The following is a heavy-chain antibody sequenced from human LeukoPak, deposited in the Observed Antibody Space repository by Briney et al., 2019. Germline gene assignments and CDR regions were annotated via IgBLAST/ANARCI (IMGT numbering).Heavy chain of an antibody. CDR2: INYSGST. J-gene: IGHJ4*02. D-gene: IGHD2-2*01. CDR3: ARDAKEPTKYCSSTSCYRGVYYFDY. V-gene: IGHV4-31*03. Sequence: SQTLSLTCTVSGGSISSGGYYWSWIRQHPGKGLEWIGYINYSGSTYYNPSLKSRVTISVDTSKNQFSLKLSSVTAADTAVYYCARDAKEPTKYCSSTSCYRGVYYFDYWGQGTLVTVSS. CDR1: GGSISSGGYY.